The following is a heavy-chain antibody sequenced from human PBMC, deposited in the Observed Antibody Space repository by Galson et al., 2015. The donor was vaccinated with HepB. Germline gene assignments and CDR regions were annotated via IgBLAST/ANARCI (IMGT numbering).Heavy chain of an antibody. V-gene: IGHV3-11*05. CDR3: ARGSVPGYSRYNSNPDY. J-gene: IGHJ4*02. CDR2: ISGSSSYT. D-gene: IGHD5-12*01. CDR1: GFIFSDYY. Sequence: SLRLSCAASGFIFSDYYMNWIRQAPGKGLEWVSYISGSSSYTNYADSVKGRFTISRDNAKNSLYLQMNSLRAEDTAVYYCARGSVPGYSRYNSNPDYWGQGTLVTVSS.